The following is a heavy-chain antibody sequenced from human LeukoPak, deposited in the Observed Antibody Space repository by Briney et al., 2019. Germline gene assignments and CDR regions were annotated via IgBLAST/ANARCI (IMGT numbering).Heavy chain of an antibody. V-gene: IGHV1-2*02. J-gene: IGHJ6*02. Sequence: ASVKVSCKASGYTFTGYYMHWVRQAPGQGPEWMGWINPNSGGTNYAQKFQGRVTMTRDTSISTAYMELSRLRPDDTAVHYCARTKGSGWSGGYYYGMDVWGQGTTVTVSS. CDR1: GYTFTGYY. CDR3: ARTKGSGWSGGYYYGMDV. D-gene: IGHD6-19*01. CDR2: INPNSGGT.